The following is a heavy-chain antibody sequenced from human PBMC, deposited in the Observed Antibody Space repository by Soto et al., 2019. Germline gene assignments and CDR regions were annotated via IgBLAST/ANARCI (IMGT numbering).Heavy chain of an antibody. CDR1: GYRFTLYW. V-gene: IGHV5-51*01. CDR3: ARHGHRGYDDNSDDYYYGMDG. Sequence: YSLKLSCKGSGYRFTLYWIGLGRQMPGKGLEWMGIIYPGDSDTRYSPSFQGQVTISADKSISTAYLQWSSLKASDTAMYYCARHGHRGYDDNSDDYYYGMDGRGQGTTVTVAS. J-gene: IGHJ6*02. CDR2: IYPGDSDT. D-gene: IGHD3-22*01.